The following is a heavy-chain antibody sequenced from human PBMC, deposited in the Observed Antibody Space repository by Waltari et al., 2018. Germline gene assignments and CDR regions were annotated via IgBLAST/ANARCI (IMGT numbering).Heavy chain of an antibody. CDR3: ARDWGGFDY. J-gene: IGHJ4*02. V-gene: IGHV3-7*01. D-gene: IGHD3-16*01. CDR1: GFTFSGYW. CDR2: RKEDGREK. Sequence: EVQLVESGGGLVQPGGSLRLSCAASGFTFSGYWMSWVRQAPGKGLECVANRKEDGREKYYVDAGKGRFTISRDNAKNALYLQMNSLRAEDTAVYYCARDWGGFDYWGQGTLVTVFS.